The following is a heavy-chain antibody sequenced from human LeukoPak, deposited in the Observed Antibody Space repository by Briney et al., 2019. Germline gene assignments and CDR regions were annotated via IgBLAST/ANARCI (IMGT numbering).Heavy chain of an antibody. D-gene: IGHD5-12*01. CDR1: GFTFSSYG. CDR3: ARELVAIGSYGAFDI. V-gene: IGHV3-7*01. CDR2: IKQDGSEK. J-gene: IGHJ3*02. Sequence: GGSLRLSCAASGFTFSSYGMHWVRQAPGKGLERVANIKQDGSEKYYVDSVKGRFTISRDNAKNSLYLQMNSLRAEDTAVYYCARELVAIGSYGAFDIWGQGTMVTVSS.